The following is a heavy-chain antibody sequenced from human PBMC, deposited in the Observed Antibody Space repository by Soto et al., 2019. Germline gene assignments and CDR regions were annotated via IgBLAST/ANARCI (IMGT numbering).Heavy chain of an antibody. CDR2: ISGSGGST. D-gene: IGHD3-9*01. CDR3: AKPFFQGHFDWLPNPNWFDP. Sequence: GGSLRLSCAASGFTFSSYAMSWVRQAPGKGLEWVSAISGSGGSTYYADSVKGRFTISRDNSKNTLYLQMNSLRAEDTAVYYCAKPFFQGHFDWLPNPNWFDPWGQGTLVTVSS. CDR1: GFTFSSYA. J-gene: IGHJ5*02. V-gene: IGHV3-23*01.